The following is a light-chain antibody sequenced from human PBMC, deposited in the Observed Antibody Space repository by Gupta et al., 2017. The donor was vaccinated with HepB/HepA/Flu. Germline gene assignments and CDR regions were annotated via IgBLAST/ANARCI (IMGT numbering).Light chain of an antibody. Sequence: DVRMTQSPSSLSASVGDRVTITCQASQDIFNYLNWYQQKPGKAPKLLIYDASTLETGVSSRFSGSGSGTDFTFTISRLQPEDVATYYCLQNSKVPLTFGGGTKVEIK. CDR1: QDIFNY. CDR2: DAS. J-gene: IGKJ4*01. CDR3: LQNSKVPLT. V-gene: IGKV1-33*01.